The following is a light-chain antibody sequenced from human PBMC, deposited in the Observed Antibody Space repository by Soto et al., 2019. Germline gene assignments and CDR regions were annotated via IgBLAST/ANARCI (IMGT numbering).Light chain of an antibody. CDR2: EVT. V-gene: IGLV2-14*01. Sequence: QSVLTQPASVSGSPGQSITISCTGTASDIGADDFVSWYQHHPDKTPKLIIFEVTYRPTGISHRFSASKSGNTASLTISGLESEDEAIYYCSSYRRTTFPHVVFGGGTKVTVL. CDR1: ASDIGADDF. J-gene: IGLJ2*01. CDR3: SSYRRTTFPHVV.